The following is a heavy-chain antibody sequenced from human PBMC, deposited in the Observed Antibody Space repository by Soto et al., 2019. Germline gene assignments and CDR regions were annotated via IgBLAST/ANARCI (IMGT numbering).Heavy chain of an antibody. CDR1: GFSFRTTW. V-gene: IGHV3-15*05. Sequence: GGSLRLSCAASGFSFRTTWMAWVRQAPGKGLEWVGRIKSKSAGETTDYADPVKGRFTISRDDSKDTLYLHMDSLETGDTAVSYPYTGHPFSGSVLDYWGQGTLVTVSS. CDR2: IKSKSAGETT. CDR3: YTGHPFSGSVLDY. J-gene: IGHJ4*02. D-gene: IGHD1-26*01.